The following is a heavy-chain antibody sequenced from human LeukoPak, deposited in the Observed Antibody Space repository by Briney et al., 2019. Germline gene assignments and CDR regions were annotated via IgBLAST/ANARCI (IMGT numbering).Heavy chain of an antibody. V-gene: IGHV3-30*02. D-gene: IGHD2-15*01. CDR2: IRNVGNDK. Sequence: SGGSLTLSCAASGFTFDCCGMHWVRQAPGKGLEWVAFIRNVGNDKYYADSVKGRFFISRDNSKNTLSLQMNSLRVEDTAVYYCAKGRGYCSGGSCYLYSSLNAFDIWGQGTMVTVSS. CDR3: AKGRGYCSGGSCYLYSSLNAFDI. CDR1: GFTFDCCG. J-gene: IGHJ3*02.